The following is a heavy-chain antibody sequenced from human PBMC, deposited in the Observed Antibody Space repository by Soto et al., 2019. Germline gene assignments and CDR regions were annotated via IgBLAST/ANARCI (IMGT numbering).Heavy chain of an antibody. CDR3: ARDSTYDSSGLYGMDV. CDR2: INHSGST. D-gene: IGHD3-22*01. CDR1: GGSFSGYY. Sequence: QVQLQQWGAGLLKPSETLSLTCAVYGGSFSGYYWSWIRQPPGKGLEWIGEINHSGSTNYNPSLKSRVTISVDTSKNQFSLKLSSVTAADTAVYYCARDSTYDSSGLYGMDVWGQGTTVTVSS. V-gene: IGHV4-34*01. J-gene: IGHJ6*02.